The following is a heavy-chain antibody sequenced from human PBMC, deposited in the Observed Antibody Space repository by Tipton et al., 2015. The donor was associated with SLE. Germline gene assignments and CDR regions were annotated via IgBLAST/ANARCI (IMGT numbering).Heavy chain of an antibody. CDR3: ARVPGDWGYCD. CDR1: GFTFRSSS. D-gene: IGHD7-27*01. J-gene: IGHJ4*02. Sequence: SLRLSCAASGFTFRSSSMNWVRTAPGTGLESVSSISSSSSYIYYADSLKGRFTISRDNAKNSLYLQMNSLRAEDTAVYYCARVPGDWGYCDCGVGTLVSVSS. CDR2: ISSSSSYI. V-gene: IGHV3-21*01.